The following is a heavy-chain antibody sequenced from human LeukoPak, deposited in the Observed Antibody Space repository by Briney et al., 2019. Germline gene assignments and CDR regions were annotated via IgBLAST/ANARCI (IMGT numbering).Heavy chain of an antibody. V-gene: IGHV4-39*07. Sequence: SGTLSLTCTASLDSFSRSRYYWGWIRQPPGKGLEWIGSIFYTGSTPYNPSLKRRVTISVDTSKNQFSLKLSSVTAADTAVYYCARTGSSSLDWGQGTLVTVSS. CDR2: IFYTGST. CDR1: LDSFSRSRYY. D-gene: IGHD6-6*01. J-gene: IGHJ4*02. CDR3: ARTGSSSLD.